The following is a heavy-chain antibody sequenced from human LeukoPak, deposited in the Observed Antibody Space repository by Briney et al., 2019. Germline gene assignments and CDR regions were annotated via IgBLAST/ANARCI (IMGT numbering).Heavy chain of an antibody. CDR1: GFTFSTYN. CDR3: ATSGNYYLKY. J-gene: IGHJ4*02. V-gene: IGHV3-48*02. CDR2: ITSSSTNI. D-gene: IGHD1-26*01. Sequence: GSLRLSCAASGFTFSTYNMNWVRQAPGKGLEWVSHITSSSTNIYYADSVKGRFTISRDNAKNALSLQMNSLRDEDTAVYYCATSGNYYLKYWGQGTLVTVSS.